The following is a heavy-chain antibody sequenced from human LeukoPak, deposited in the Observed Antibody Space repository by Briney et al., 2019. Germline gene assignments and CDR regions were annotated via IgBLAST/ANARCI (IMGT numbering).Heavy chain of an antibody. D-gene: IGHD3-3*01. J-gene: IGHJ6*02. CDR1: GYTFTSYG. CDR3: ARDGVRLYYDFWSGPYGMDV. Sequence: ASVKVSCKASGYTFTSYGISWVRQAPGQGLERMGWISAYNGNTNYAQKLQGRVTMTTDTSTSTAYMELRSLRSDDTAVYYCARDGVRLYYDFWSGPYGMDVWGQGTTVTVSS. V-gene: IGHV1-18*01. CDR2: ISAYNGNT.